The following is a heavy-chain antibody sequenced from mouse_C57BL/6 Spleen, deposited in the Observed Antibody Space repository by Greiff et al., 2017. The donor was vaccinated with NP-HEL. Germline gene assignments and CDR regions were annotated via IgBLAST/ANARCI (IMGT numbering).Heavy chain of an antibody. D-gene: IGHD6-5*01. CDR3: ASGAYPAYDYAMDY. J-gene: IGHJ4*01. Sequence: QVQLQQPGAELVMPGASVKLSCKASGYTFTSYWMHWVKQRPGQGLEWIGEIDPSDSYTNYNQKFKGKSTLTVDKSSSTAYMPLSSLTSEDSAVYYCASGAYPAYDYAMDYWGQGTSVTVSS. CDR1: GYTFTSYW. CDR2: IDPSDSYT. V-gene: IGHV1-69*01.